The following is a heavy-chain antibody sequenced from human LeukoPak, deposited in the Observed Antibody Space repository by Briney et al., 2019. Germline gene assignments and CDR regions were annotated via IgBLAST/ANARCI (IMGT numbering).Heavy chain of an antibody. CDR1: GFTFSSYS. J-gene: IGHJ4*02. Sequence: GGSLRLSCAASGFTFSSYSMNWVRRAPGKGLEWVSSISTSSSYIYYADSVKGRFTISRDNAKNSLYLQMNSLRAEDTAVYYCARRIAAAGHFDYWGQGTLVTVSS. D-gene: IGHD6-13*01. V-gene: IGHV3-21*01. CDR2: ISTSSSYI. CDR3: ARRIAAAGHFDY.